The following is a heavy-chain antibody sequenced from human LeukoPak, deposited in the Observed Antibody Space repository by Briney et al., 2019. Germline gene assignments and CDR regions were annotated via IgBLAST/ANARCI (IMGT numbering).Heavy chain of an antibody. J-gene: IGHJ4*02. Sequence: SETLSLTCTVSGGSISDYFWSWIRQPAGKGLEWIGRIYSSGSTLYNPSLKSRVPMSVDTSKNQFSLRLTSVTAADTAVYYCARGPYCGDDCYFDSWGRGTLFTVSS. V-gene: IGHV4-4*07. CDR1: GGSISDYF. CDR3: ARGPYCGDDCYFDS. D-gene: IGHD2-21*01. CDR2: IYSSGST.